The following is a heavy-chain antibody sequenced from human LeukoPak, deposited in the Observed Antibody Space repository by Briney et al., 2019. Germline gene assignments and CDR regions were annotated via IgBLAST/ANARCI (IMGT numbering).Heavy chain of an antibody. J-gene: IGHJ4*02. CDR3: ARDPQITGTTLADY. CDR1: GYTFTTYG. CDR2: ISAYNGNT. D-gene: IGHD1-20*01. Sequence: ASVKVSCKASGYTFTTYGISWVRQAPGQGLEWMGWISAYNGNTNYAQKLQGRVTMTTETSTSTAYMELRSLRSDDTAVYYCARDPQITGTTLADYWGQGTLVTVSS. V-gene: IGHV1-18*01.